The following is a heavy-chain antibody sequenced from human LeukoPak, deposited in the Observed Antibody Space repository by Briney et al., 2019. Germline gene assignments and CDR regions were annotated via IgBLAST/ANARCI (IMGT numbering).Heavy chain of an antibody. V-gene: IGHV5-51*01. J-gene: IGHJ4*02. CDR2: IYPGDSDT. D-gene: IGHD6-6*01. CDR1: GYSFTSYW. Sequence: GESLKISCKASGYSFTSYWIGWVRQMPGKGLEWMGIIYPGDSDTRYSPSFQGQVAISVDKSITTAYLQWSSLKASDTAMYYCARHGSSSSILFDYWGQGTLVTVSS. CDR3: ARHGSSSSILFDY.